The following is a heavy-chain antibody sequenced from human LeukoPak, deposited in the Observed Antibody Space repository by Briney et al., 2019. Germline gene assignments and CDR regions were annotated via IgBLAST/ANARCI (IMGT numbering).Heavy chain of an antibody. J-gene: IGHJ4*02. D-gene: IGHD3-10*01. CDR2: SSEKVNSYTT. Sequence: GGSLRLSCAASGFTFSSYSMNWVRQAPGKGLEWVGRSSEKVNSYTTKYAASVKDRFTMSRDGSKNSLYLQMNSLRTEDTAVYYCVVMIRGVGYWGQGALVTVSS. V-gene: IGHV3-72*01. CDR3: VVMIRGVGY. CDR1: GFTFSSYS.